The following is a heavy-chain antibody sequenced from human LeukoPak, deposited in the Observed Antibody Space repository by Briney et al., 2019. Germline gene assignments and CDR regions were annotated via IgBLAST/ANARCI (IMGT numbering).Heavy chain of an antibody. CDR1: GFTFSSYS. CDR3: ARGRRRDSSGYYYLDAFDI. J-gene: IGHJ3*02. D-gene: IGHD3-22*01. Sequence: GGSLRLSCAASGFTFSSYSMNWVRQAPGKGLEWVSSISSSSSYIYYADSVKGRFTISRDNAKNSLYLQMNSLRAEDTAVYYCARGRRRDSSGYYYLDAFDIWGQGTMVTVSS. V-gene: IGHV3-21*01. CDR2: ISSSSSYI.